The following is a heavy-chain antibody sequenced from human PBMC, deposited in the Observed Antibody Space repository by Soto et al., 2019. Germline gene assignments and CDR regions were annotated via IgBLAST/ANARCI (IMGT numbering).Heavy chain of an antibody. J-gene: IGHJ4*02. D-gene: IGHD4-17*01. CDR2: LYYSGST. V-gene: IGHV4-31*03. CDR1: GGSISSGGYY. CDR3: ARAQGYGDYERYFDY. Sequence: QVQLQESGPGLVKPSQTLSLTCTVSGGSISSGGYYWSWIRQHPGKGLEWVGYLYYSGSTYYNPSLKSRITISVDTSRNQFSLKLTSVTAADTAVYYCARAQGYGDYERYFDYWGQGTLVTVSS.